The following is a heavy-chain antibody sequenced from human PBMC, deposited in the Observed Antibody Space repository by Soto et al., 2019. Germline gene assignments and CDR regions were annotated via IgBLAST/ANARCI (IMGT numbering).Heavy chain of an antibody. Sequence: SETLSLTCTVSGGSMSTYFWSWIRQNPGKGMEWIGSIYYSVSTDYNPSLKSQVTISVDSSKNQFSLRLTSVTAADTAVYYCARWSGTTSCECWGKKILVNGSS. CDR1: GGSMSTYF. V-gene: IGHV4-59*01. D-gene: IGHD1-1*01. CDR3: ARWSGTTSCEC. J-gene: IGHJ4*02. CDR2: IYYSVST.